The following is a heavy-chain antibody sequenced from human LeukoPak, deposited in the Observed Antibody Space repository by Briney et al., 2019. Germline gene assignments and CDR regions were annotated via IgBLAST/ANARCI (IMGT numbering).Heavy chain of an antibody. V-gene: IGHV4-39*07. J-gene: IGHJ5*02. CDR3: ARTLSKGRWFDP. CDR2: IYYSGST. CDR1: GGSISSSSYY. Sequence: PSETLSLTCTVSGGSISSSSYYWGWIRQPPGKGLEWIGSIYYSGSTYYNPSLKSRVTISVDTSKNQFSLKLSSVTAADTAVYYCARTLSKGRWFDPWGQGTLVTVSS. D-gene: IGHD2/OR15-2a*01.